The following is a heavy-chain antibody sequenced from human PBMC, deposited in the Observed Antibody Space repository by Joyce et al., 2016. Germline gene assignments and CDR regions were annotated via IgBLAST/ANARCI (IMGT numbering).Heavy chain of an antibody. J-gene: IGHJ1*01. CDR3: ARARRGIILARGEMGEYLQH. Sequence: QVQLQEWGAGLLKPSETLSLTCAVYGGSLSGYYWSWLRQAPGRGLEWIGEVNDRGRTNYNPAVKSRSTTSMDTSKNQFSLRLTTVTAADTAVYFCARARRGIILARGEMGEYLQHWGRGTVVIVSS. V-gene: IGHV4-34*01. CDR2: VNDRGRT. CDR1: GGSLSGYY. D-gene: IGHD3-10*01.